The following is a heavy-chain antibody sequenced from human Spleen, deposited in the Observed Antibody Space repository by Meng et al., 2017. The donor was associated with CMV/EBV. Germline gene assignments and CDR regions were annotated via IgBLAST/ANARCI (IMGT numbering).Heavy chain of an antibody. CDR2: INHSGST. V-gene: IGHV4-34*01. D-gene: IGHD5-18*01. CDR3: ARGHWDSYGYLDY. Sequence: QVRLQQVGARLLKPSEPPSLLCAVYGGSFSGYYWSWIRQPPGNGLEWIGEINHSGSTNYNPSLKSRVTISVDTSKNQFSLKLSSVTAADTAVYYCARGHWDSYGYLDYWGQGTLVTVSS. J-gene: IGHJ4*02. CDR1: GGSFSGYY.